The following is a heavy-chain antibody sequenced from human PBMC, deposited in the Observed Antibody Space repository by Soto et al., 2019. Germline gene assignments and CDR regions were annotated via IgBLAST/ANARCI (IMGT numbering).Heavy chain of an antibody. V-gene: IGHV3-23*01. Sequence: PGGSLRLSCAASGFTFSSYAMNWVRQAPGKGLEWVSAFSGGGGGTYYAESVKGRFTISRDNSKNMLYLQMSSLRAEDTAVYYCAKDRSIAVAGYYYGMDVWGQGTTVTVSS. D-gene: IGHD6-19*01. J-gene: IGHJ6*02. CDR2: FSGGGGGT. CDR1: GFTFSSYA. CDR3: AKDRSIAVAGYYYGMDV.